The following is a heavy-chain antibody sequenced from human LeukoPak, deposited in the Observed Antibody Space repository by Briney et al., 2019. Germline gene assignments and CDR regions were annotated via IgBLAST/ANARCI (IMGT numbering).Heavy chain of an antibody. J-gene: IGHJ4*02. CDR3: TQLGGDY. Sequence: GGSLRLSCAASGFTFSSYWMHWVRQAPGKGLEWVGRIKRKSDGGTTDYAAPVKGRFTISRDDLKNILYLQMTSLETEDTAVYYCTQLGGDYWGQGTRVTVSS. V-gene: IGHV3-15*01. CDR1: GFTFSSYW. CDR2: IKRKSDGGTT. D-gene: IGHD7-27*01.